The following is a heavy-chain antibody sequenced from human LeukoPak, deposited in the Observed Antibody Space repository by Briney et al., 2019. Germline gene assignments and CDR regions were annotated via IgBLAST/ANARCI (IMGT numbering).Heavy chain of an antibody. Sequence: SETLSLTCAVYGGSFSGYYWSWIRQPPGKGLEWIGEINHSGSTNYNPSLKSRVTISVDTSKNQFSLKLSSVTAADTAVYYCARAPRYYYYYMDVWGKGTTVTVSS. CDR1: GGSFSGYY. J-gene: IGHJ6*03. V-gene: IGHV4-34*01. CDR3: ARAPRYYYYYMDV. CDR2: INHSGST.